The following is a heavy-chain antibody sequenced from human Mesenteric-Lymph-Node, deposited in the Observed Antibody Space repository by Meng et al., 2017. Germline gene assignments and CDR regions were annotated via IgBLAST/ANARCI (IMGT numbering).Heavy chain of an antibody. D-gene: IGHD3-10*01. J-gene: IGHJ4*02. CDR1: GFTFSSYS. CDR3: ARDRLLRMVRGALDPYFDY. V-gene: IGHV3-33*08. CDR2: IWYDGSNK. Sequence: GESLKISCAASGFTFSSYSMNWVRQAPGKGLEWVAVIWYDGSNKYYADSVKGRFTISRDNSKNTLYLQMNSLRAEDTAVYYCARDRLLRMVRGALDPYFDYWGQGTLVTVSS.